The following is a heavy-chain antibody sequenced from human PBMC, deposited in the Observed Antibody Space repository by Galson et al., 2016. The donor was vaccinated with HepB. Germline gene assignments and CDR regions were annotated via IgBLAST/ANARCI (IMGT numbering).Heavy chain of an antibody. Sequence: SVKVSCKASEFTFTNSAVQWVRQARGQRLEWIGWIVVGSGNTDNAQNFQERVTITRDMSTSTAYMELSSLRSEDTAVYYCAARYYYGSGRIETFGLASWGQGTLVTVSS. D-gene: IGHD3-10*01. CDR2: IVVGSGNT. CDR1: EFTFTNSA. V-gene: IGHV1-58*01. J-gene: IGHJ4*02. CDR3: AARYYYGSGRIETFGLAS.